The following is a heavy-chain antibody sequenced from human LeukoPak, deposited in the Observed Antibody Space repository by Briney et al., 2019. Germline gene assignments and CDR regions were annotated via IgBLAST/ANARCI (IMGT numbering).Heavy chain of an antibody. Sequence: SVKVSCKASGGTFSSYAISWVRQAPGQGLEWMGGIIPIFGTANYAQKFQGRVTVTTDESTSTAYMELSSLRSEDTAVYYCASGEYQLLYVGGWFDPWGQGTLVTVSS. CDR2: IIPIFGTA. CDR1: GGTFSSYA. J-gene: IGHJ5*02. V-gene: IGHV1-69*05. CDR3: ASGEYQLLYVGGWFDP. D-gene: IGHD2-2*02.